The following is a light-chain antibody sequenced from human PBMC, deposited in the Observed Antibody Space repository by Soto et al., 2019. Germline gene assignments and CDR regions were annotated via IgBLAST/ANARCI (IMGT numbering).Light chain of an antibody. CDR2: EGS. J-gene: IGLJ2*01. CDR3: CSYSGSSTLL. Sequence: QSALTQPASVSGSPGQSIAISCTGTSRDDATYNLVSWYQQHPGKVPKLIIYEGSERPSGVSNRFSGSKSGNTASLTISGLQAEDEADYYCCSYSGSSTLLFGGGTQLTVL. CDR1: SRDDATYNL. V-gene: IGLV2-23*01.